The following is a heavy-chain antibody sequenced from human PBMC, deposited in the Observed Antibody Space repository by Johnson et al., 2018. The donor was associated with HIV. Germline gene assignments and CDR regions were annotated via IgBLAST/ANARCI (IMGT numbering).Heavy chain of an antibody. D-gene: IGHD1-1*01. Sequence: QVQLVESGGGLVQPGGSLRLSCAVSGFTFSNYDMHWVRQAPGKGLEWVAVISYDGSNKYYADSVEGRFTISRDNSKNTLYLQMNSLRAEDTAVYYCARDRGGTRGAFDIWGQGTMVTVSS. J-gene: IGHJ3*02. CDR2: ISYDGSNK. CDR1: GFTFSNYD. CDR3: ARDRGGTRGAFDI. V-gene: IGHV3-30*03.